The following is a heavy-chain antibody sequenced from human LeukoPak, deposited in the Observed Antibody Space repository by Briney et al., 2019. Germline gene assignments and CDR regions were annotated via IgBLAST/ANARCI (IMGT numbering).Heavy chain of an antibody. CDR2: ISSSSSYI. Sequence: PGGSLRLSCAASGFTFSSYSMNWVRQAPGKGLEWVSSISSSSSYIYYADSVKGRFTISRDNAKNSLYLQMNSLRAEDTAVYYCASFPYSSSWYLLNYWGQGTLVTVSS. CDR1: GFTFSSYS. J-gene: IGHJ4*02. D-gene: IGHD6-13*01. V-gene: IGHV3-21*01. CDR3: ASFPYSSSWYLLNY.